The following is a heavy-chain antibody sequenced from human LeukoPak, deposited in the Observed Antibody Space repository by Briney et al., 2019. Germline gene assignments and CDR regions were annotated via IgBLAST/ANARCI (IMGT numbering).Heavy chain of an antibody. D-gene: IGHD4-17*01. Sequence: PGGSLRLSCAASGFTFSSYAMSWVRQAPGKGLEWVSAISRSGDSTYYADSVKGRFTISRDNSKNTLYLQMNSLRAEDTAVYYCAKTYDYGDYGADWYFDLWGRGTLVTVSS. CDR2: ISRSGDST. V-gene: IGHV3-23*01. CDR3: AKTYDYGDYGADWYFDL. CDR1: GFTFSSYA. J-gene: IGHJ2*01.